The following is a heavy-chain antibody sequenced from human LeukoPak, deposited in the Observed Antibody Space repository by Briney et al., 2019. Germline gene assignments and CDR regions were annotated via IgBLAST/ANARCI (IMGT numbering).Heavy chain of an antibody. D-gene: IGHD6-19*01. V-gene: IGHV1-2*02. J-gene: IGHJ5*02. CDR2: LNPNSGGT. CDR3: ARGGESKEAVVLKGWFDP. CDR1: GYTFSGFTGYY. Sequence: ASVKVSCKASGYTFSGFTGYYIHWVRQAPGKGLEWMGWLNPNSGGTNSAQKFQGRVTMTRDTSISTAYMELSRLGSDDTAVYYCARGGESKEAVVLKGWFDPWGQGTLVTVSS.